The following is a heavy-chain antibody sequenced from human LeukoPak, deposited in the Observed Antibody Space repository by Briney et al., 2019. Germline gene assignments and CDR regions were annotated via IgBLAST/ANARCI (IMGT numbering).Heavy chain of an antibody. V-gene: IGHV3-66*01. J-gene: IGHJ3*02. CDR2: IYSGGST. CDR1: GFTFSDYY. Sequence: PGGSLRLSCAASGFTFSDYYMSWIRQAPGKGLEWVSVIYSGGSTYYADSVRGRFTISRDNSKNTLYLQMNSLRAEDTAVYYCAREDGYYDILTGYYNSDAFDIWGQGTMVTVSS. CDR3: AREDGYYDILTGYYNSDAFDI. D-gene: IGHD3-9*01.